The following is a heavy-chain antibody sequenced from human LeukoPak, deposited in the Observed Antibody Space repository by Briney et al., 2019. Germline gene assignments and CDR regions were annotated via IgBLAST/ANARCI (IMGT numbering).Heavy chain of an antibody. CDR3: ATELRGYSFGYDS. D-gene: IGHD5-18*01. Sequence: ASVKVSCKASGGTFSSYAISWVRQAPGQGLEWMGRIIPIFGTANYAQKFQDRVAITTDEPTSTAYMEVSGLTSEDTAVYYCATELRGYSFGYDSWGQGTLVTVSS. CDR2: IIPIFGTA. V-gene: IGHV1-69*05. J-gene: IGHJ5*01. CDR1: GGTFSSYA.